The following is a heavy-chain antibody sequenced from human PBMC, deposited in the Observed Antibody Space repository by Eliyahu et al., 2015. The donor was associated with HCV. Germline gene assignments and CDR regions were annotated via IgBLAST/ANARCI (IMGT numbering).Heavy chain of an antibody. Sequence: QVQLQQWGAGLLKPSETLSLTCAVYGGSFSGYYWXWXRQPPGKGLEWIGEINHSGSTNYNPSLKSRVTISVDTSKNQFSLKLSSVTATDTAVYYCARAHAPRSPYYDYVWGSYRYTGTFDYWGQGTLVTVSS. CDR2: INHSGST. CDR1: GGSFSGYY. V-gene: IGHV4-34*01. CDR3: ARAHAPRSPYYDYVWGSYRYTGTFDY. J-gene: IGHJ4*02. D-gene: IGHD3-16*02.